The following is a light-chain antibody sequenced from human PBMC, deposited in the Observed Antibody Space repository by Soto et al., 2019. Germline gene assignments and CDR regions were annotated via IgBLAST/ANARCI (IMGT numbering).Light chain of an antibody. CDR2: GAS. CDR3: QHFGGTTFT. J-gene: IGKJ5*01. CDR1: QSVSSSY. Sequence: EIVLAQSPVTLSLSPGEGATLSCRASQSVSSSYIAWYQQRPGQTPSLLIYGASTRATGIPDRFSGSGSGTHFTLTISRLEPGDFAVYYCQHFGGTTFTFGQVTRLEIK. V-gene: IGKV3-20*01.